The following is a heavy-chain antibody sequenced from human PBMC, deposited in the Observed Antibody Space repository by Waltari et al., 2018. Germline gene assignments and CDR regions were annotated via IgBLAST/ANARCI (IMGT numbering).Heavy chain of an antibody. V-gene: IGHV3-7*01. CDR1: GFIFSNYW. CDR3: AKDLGIGGGTTECDH. Sequence: EVQLVESGGGLVQPGGSLRLSCAASGFIFSNYWMGWVRQAPGRGLEWGAERRNIGSEKYYVGSVKGRFTIARDNAENTLYLRRNSLRAEDTAVYYCAKDLGIGGGTTECDHWGQGTLVTVSS. CDR2: RRNIGSEK. J-gene: IGHJ4*02. D-gene: IGHD1-1*01.